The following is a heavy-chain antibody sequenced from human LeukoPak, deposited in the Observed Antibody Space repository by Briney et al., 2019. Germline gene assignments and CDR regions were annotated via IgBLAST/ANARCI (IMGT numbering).Heavy chain of an antibody. D-gene: IGHD2-21*02. CDR2: IIPILGIA. CDR3: ARAVTAITYFDY. V-gene: IGHV1-69*02. J-gene: IGHJ4*02. Sequence: SVKVSCKASGGTFSSYTISWVRQAPGQGLEWMGRIIPILGIANYAQKFQSRVTITADKSTSTAYMELSSLRSEDTAVYYCARAVTAITYFDYWGQGTLVTVSS. CDR1: GGTFSSYT.